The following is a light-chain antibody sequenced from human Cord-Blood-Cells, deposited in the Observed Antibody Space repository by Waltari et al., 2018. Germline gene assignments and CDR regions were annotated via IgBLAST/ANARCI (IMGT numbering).Light chain of an antibody. CDR2: DVS. Sequence: QSVLTQPASVSGSPGQSITISCTGTSSDVGGYNYVSWYQQPQGNAPKLIISDVSNRPSGVSKRFSGSKAGNTTYLTISGLQAEYEAEYYCSSYTSSSTLVFGTGTKVTVL. V-gene: IGLV2-14*03. CDR3: SSYTSSSTLV. CDR1: SSDVGGYNY. J-gene: IGLJ1*01.